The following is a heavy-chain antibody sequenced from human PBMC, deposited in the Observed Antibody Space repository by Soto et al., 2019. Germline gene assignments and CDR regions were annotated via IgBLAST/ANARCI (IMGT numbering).Heavy chain of an antibody. V-gene: IGHV4-59*01. CDR1: GGSISSYY. J-gene: IGHJ4*02. D-gene: IGHD3-16*01. Sequence: SETLSLTCAVSGGSISSYYWSWIRQPPGKGLEWIGYIYYSGSTNYNPSLKSRVTISVDTSKNQFSLKLSSVTAADTAVYYCARAWGRVFDYWGQGTLVTVSS. CDR3: ARAWGRVFDY. CDR2: IYYSGST.